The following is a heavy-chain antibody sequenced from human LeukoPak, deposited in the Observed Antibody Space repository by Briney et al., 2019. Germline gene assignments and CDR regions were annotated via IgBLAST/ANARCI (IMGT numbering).Heavy chain of an antibody. Sequence: GGSLRLSCAASGFTFSSYDMHWVRQASGKGLEWVGRIRSKANSYATAYAASVKGRFTISRDDSKNTGYLQMNSLKTEDTAVYYCTVRVVTIDYWGQGTLVTVSS. CDR3: TVRVVTIDY. J-gene: IGHJ4*02. CDR2: IRSKANSYAT. CDR1: GFTFSSYD. D-gene: IGHD3-3*01. V-gene: IGHV3-73*01.